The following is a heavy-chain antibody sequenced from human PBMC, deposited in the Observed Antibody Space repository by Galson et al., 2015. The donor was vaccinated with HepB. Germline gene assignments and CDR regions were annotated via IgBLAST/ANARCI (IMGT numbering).Heavy chain of an antibody. J-gene: IGHJ3*02. CDR3: AREGAGQGTLDI. Sequence: SVKVSCKASGYTFTNYAMHWVRQAPGQRLEWMGWSNAANGDTKYSQEFQGRLTITRDTSASKAYMKLSSLKSEDMAVYYCAREGAGQGTLDIWGQGTMVTVSS. V-gene: IGHV1-3*02. CDR2: SNAANGDT. CDR1: GYTFTNYA. D-gene: IGHD1-1*01.